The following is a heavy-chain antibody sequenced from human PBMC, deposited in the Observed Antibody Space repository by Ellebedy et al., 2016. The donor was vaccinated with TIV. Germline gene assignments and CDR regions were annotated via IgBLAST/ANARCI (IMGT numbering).Heavy chain of an antibody. J-gene: IGHJ4*02. CDR1: GFDFSDYY. Sequence: GESLKISXAASGFDFSDYYMNWIRQAPGKGLEWVAHISRGSTSTRYSDSVKGRFTISRDNAKSTLYLQMNGLRAEDTAVYYCSRDQDGMGGTSDYWGQGTLVTVSS. CDR3: SRDQDGMGGTSDY. D-gene: IGHD1-26*01. V-gene: IGHV3-11*06. CDR2: ISRGSTST.